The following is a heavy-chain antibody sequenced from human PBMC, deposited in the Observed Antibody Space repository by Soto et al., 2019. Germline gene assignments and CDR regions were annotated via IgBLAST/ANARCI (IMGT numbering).Heavy chain of an antibody. CDR2: ISYDGSNK. CDR1: GFTFSSYG. V-gene: IGHV3-30*18. Sequence: QVPLVESGGGVVQPGRSLRLSCAASGFTFSSYGMHWVRQAPGKGLEWVAVISYDGSNKYYADSVKGRFTISRDNSKNTLYLQMNSLRAEDTAVYYCAKERVGGVATILDYWGQGTLVTVSS. CDR3: AKERVGGVATILDY. J-gene: IGHJ4*02. D-gene: IGHD5-12*01.